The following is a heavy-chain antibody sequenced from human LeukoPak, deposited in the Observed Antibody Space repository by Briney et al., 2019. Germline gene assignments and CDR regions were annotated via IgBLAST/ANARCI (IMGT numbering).Heavy chain of an antibody. D-gene: IGHD5-24*01. J-gene: IGHJ4*02. CDR1: GYTFTSYG. Sequence: GASVKVSCKASGYTFTSYGISWVRQAPGQGLEWMGRINPNSGGTNYAQKFQGRVTMTRDTSISTAYMELSRLRSDDTAVYYCARDRGVEMATIPGDYWGQGTLVTVSS. V-gene: IGHV1-2*06. CDR3: ARDRGVEMATIPGDY. CDR2: INPNSGGT.